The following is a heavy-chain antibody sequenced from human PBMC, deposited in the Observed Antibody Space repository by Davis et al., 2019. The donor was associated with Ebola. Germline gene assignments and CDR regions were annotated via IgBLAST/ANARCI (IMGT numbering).Heavy chain of an antibody. Sequence: LRLSCTVSGGSISSGDYYWSWIRQPPGKGLEWIGYIYYSGSTYYNPSLKSRVTISVDTSKNQFSLKLSSVTAADTAMYYCARVGYYGSGRNLDYWGQGTLVTVSS. CDR3: ARVGYYGSGRNLDY. CDR1: GGSISSGDYY. CDR2: IYYSGST. V-gene: IGHV4-30-4*01. J-gene: IGHJ4*02. D-gene: IGHD3-10*01.